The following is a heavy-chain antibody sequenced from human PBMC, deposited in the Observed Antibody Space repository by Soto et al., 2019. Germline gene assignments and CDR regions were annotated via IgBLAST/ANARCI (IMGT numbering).Heavy chain of an antibody. Sequence: QVQLVESGGGVVQPGRSLRLSCAASGFTFSSYGMHWVRQAPGKGLEWVAVISYDGSNRYYAEPVKGRLTISRDNSKSTLYLQMNSLRAEDTAVYYCAKDDVGVSRWLVPTGLDYWGQGTLVTVSS. CDR3: AKDDVGVSRWLVPTGLDY. D-gene: IGHD6-19*01. CDR2: ISYDGSNR. J-gene: IGHJ4*02. V-gene: IGHV3-30*18. CDR1: GFTFSSYG.